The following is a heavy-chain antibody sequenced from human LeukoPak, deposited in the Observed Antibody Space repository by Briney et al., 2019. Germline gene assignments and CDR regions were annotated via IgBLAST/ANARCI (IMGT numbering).Heavy chain of an antibody. CDR1: GFTFSSYG. V-gene: IGHV3-33*08. CDR2: IWYDGSTK. Sequence: GRSLRLSCAASGFTFSSYGMHWVRQAPGKGLEWVAVIWYDGSTKYYVDSVKGRFTISRDNSKNTLYLQMNSLRAEDTAVYYCARNYYYDSTRLYYFDYWGQGTLVTVSS. D-gene: IGHD3-22*01. J-gene: IGHJ4*02. CDR3: ARNYYYDSTRLYYFDY.